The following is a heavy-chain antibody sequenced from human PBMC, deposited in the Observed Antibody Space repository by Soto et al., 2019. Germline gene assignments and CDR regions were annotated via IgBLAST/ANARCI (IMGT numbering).Heavy chain of an antibody. Sequence: GGSLRLSCAASGFPFSGYSMNWVRQAPGKGLEWVSYISSSSSTIYYADSVKGRSTISRDNAKNSLYLQMNSLRDEDTAVYYCAREGGMYNWFDPWGQGTLVTVSS. V-gene: IGHV3-48*02. CDR2: ISSSSSTI. J-gene: IGHJ5*02. CDR1: GFPFSGYS. CDR3: AREGGMYNWFDP.